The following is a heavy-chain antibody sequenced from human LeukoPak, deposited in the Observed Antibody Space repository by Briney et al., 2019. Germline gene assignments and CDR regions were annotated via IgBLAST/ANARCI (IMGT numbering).Heavy chain of an antibody. D-gene: IGHD3-10*01. Sequence: SETLSLTCTVSGGAISSGGYYWSWVRQHPGKGLGWSGYIYYSGSTYYNPSLKSRVTISVDTSKNQFSLKLSSVTAADTAVYYCASTSYYGSGTQVDVWGQGTTVTVSS. CDR1: GGAISSGGYY. CDR3: ASTSYYGSGTQVDV. V-gene: IGHV4-31*03. J-gene: IGHJ6*02. CDR2: IYYSGST.